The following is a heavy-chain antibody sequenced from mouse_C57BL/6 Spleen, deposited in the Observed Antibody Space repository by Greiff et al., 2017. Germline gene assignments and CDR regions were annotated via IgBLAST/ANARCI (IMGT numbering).Heavy chain of an antibody. CDR1: GFTFSDYG. D-gene: IGHD1-1*01. CDR2: ISSGSSTI. J-gene: IGHJ4*01. Sequence: EVQGVESGGGLVKPVGSLKLSCAASGFTFSDYGMHWVRQAPEKGLEWVAYISSGSSTIYYADTVKGRFTISRDNAKNTLFLQMTSLRSEDTAMYYCARPYYYGSSPYYSMDYWGQGTSVTVSS. V-gene: IGHV5-17*01. CDR3: ARPYYYGSSPYYSMDY.